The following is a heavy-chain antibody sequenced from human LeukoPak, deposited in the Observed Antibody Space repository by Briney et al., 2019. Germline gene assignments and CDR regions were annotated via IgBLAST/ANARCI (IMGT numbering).Heavy chain of an antibody. Sequence: GASVKVSCKASGYTFTGYYMHWVRQAPGQGLEWMGWINPNSGGTNYEQKFQGRVTVPRATSITNAYMELRRLKSNAMDVYSCASVGFDDAFDIWGQGTMVTVSS. CDR1: GYTFTGYY. J-gene: IGHJ3*02. CDR3: ASVGFDDAFDI. V-gene: IGHV1-2*02. D-gene: IGHD3-10*01. CDR2: INPNSGGT.